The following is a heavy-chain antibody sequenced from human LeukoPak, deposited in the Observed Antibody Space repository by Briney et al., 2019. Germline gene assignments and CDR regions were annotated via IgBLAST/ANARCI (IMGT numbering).Heavy chain of an antibody. V-gene: IGHV3-74*01. Sequence: GGSLRLSCAASGFTFSSYWMHWVRQAPGKGPVWVSRVDVHGQGTAYADSVEGRFTISRDNAKNTLSLQMNSLSAEDTAVYHCARSNYDSTTFYYHLDLWGQGTLVTVSS. D-gene: IGHD2/OR15-2a*01. J-gene: IGHJ5*02. CDR2: VDVHGQGT. CDR1: GFTFSSYW. CDR3: ARSNYDSTTFYYHLDL.